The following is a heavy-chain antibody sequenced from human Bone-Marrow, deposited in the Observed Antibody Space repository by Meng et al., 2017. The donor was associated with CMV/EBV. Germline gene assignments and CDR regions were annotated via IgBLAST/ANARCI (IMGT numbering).Heavy chain of an antibody. CDR1: GFTFSSYS. V-gene: IGHV3-21*01. Sequence: GSLKISRAASGFTFSSYSMNWVRQAPGKGLEWVSSISSSSSYIYYADSVKGRFTISRDNAKNSLYLQMNSLRAEDTAVYYCARDRGYSYGYRACDIWGQGTMVTVSS. J-gene: IGHJ3*02. CDR2: ISSSSSYI. CDR3: ARDRGYSYGYRACDI. D-gene: IGHD5-18*01.